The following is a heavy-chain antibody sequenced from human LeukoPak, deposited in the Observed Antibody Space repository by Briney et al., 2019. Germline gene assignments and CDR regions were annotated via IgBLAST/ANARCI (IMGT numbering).Heavy chain of an antibody. D-gene: IGHD2-8*02. CDR3: ATYRQVLLPFES. J-gene: IGHJ4*02. CDR2: ISNDGNNE. CDR1: GFTFSSYA. V-gene: IGHV3-30*04. Sequence: PGGSLRLSCAASGFTFSSYAMHWVRQAPGKGLEWVAVISNDGNNEYYADSVRGRFTISRDNSKSTLSLQMNSLRAEDTAIYYCATYRQVLLPFESWGQGTLVTVSS.